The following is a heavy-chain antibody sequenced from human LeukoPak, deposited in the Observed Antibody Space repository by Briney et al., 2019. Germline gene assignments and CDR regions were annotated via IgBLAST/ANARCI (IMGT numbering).Heavy chain of an antibody. Sequence: PGRSLRLSCAASGFTFDNFAMHWVRQAPGKGLEWVSGITWNSRVKTYTPSVKGRFTISRDNAKNSLYLQMNSLRAEDTAVYYCARDADAFDIWGQGTMVTVSS. CDR3: ARDADAFDI. J-gene: IGHJ3*02. CDR1: GFTFDNFA. V-gene: IGHV3-9*01. CDR2: ITWNSRVK.